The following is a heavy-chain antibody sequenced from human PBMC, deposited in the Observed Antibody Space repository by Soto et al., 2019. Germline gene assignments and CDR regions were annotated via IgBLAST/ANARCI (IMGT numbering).Heavy chain of an antibody. CDR3: ARGRRSWLYYFDY. CDR1: GGSFSGYY. Sequence: SETLSLTCAVYGGSFSGYYWSWIRQPPGKGLEWIGEINHSGSTNYNPSLKSRVTISVDTSKNQFSLKLSSVTAADTAVYYCARGRRSWLYYFDYWGQGTLVTVSS. V-gene: IGHV4-34*01. J-gene: IGHJ4*02. CDR2: INHSGST. D-gene: IGHD6-13*01.